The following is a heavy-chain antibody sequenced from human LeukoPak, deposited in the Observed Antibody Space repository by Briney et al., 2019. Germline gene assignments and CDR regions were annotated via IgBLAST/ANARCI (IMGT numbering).Heavy chain of an antibody. D-gene: IGHD6-19*01. V-gene: IGHV3-21*01. CDR1: GFTFSSYS. CDR2: ISSSSSYI. J-gene: IGHJ4*02. Sequence: GGSLRLSCAASGFTFSSYSMNWVRQAPGKGLEWVSSISSSSSYIYYADSVKGRFTISRDNAKNSLYPQMNSLRAEDTAVYYCARVPYSSGWYFDYWGQGTLVTVSS. CDR3: ARVPYSSGWYFDY.